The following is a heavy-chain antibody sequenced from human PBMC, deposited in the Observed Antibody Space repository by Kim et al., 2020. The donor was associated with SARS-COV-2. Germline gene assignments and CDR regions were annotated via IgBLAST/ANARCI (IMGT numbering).Heavy chain of an antibody. CDR2: ISSSSSYI. V-gene: IGHV3-21*01. CDR1: GFTFSSYS. CDR3: ARDSTMVRGVIVD. D-gene: IGHD3-10*01. J-gene: IGHJ4*02. Sequence: GGSLRLSCAASGFTFSSYSMNWVRQAPGKGLEWVSSISSSSSYISYADSVKGRFTISRDNAKNSLYLQMKSLRAEDTAVYYCARDSTMVRGVIVDWGQGT.